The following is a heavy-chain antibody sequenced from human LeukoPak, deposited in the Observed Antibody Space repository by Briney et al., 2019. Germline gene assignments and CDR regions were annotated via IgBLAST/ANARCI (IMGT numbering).Heavy chain of an antibody. J-gene: IGHJ6*03. Sequence: GASVKVSCKASGYTFTSYDINWVRQATGQGLEWMGWMNPNSGNTGYAQKFQGRVTITRNTSISTAYMELSSLRSEDTAVYYCARGCGSGSYPSYYYMDVWGKGTTVTVSS. CDR3: ARGCGSGSYPSYYYMDV. CDR2: MNPNSGNT. CDR1: GYTFTSYD. D-gene: IGHD3-10*01. V-gene: IGHV1-8*03.